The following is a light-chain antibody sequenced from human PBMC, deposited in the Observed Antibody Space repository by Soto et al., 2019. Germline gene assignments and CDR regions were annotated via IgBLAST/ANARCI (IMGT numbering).Light chain of an antibody. Sequence: EIVLTQSPGTLSLSPGERATLSCRASESISEDYFAWYQQKPGQAPRLVVYGASRRATGIPDRFSGSGSGTDFTLTISRLEPEDFAVYYCQQYGRTPGYSFGQGTKVDIK. J-gene: IGKJ2*01. V-gene: IGKV3-20*01. CDR2: GAS. CDR3: QQYGRTPGYS. CDR1: ESISEDY.